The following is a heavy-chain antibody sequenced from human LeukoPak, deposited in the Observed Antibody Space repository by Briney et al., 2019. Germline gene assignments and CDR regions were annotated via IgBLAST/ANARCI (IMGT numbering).Heavy chain of an antibody. V-gene: IGHV3-33*01. CDR3: SSGSYYSPYYFDY. J-gene: IGHJ4*02. Sequence: GRSLRLSCAASGFTFSSYGMHWVRQAPGKGLEWVAVIWYDGSNKYYADSVKGRFTISRDNSKNTLYLQMNSLRAEDTAVYYCSSGSYYSPYYFDYWGQGTLVTVSA. CDR2: IWYDGSNK. CDR1: GFTFSSYG. D-gene: IGHD1-26*01.